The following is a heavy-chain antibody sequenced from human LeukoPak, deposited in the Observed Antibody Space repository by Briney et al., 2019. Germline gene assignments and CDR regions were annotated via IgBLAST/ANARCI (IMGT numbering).Heavy chain of an antibody. V-gene: IGHV1-2*02. J-gene: IGHJ4*02. CDR3: ARDLAVAGTGFDC. D-gene: IGHD6-19*01. CDR1: GYTFTGYY. CDR2: INPNSGGT. Sequence: GASVKVSCKASGYTFTGYYMHWVRQAPGQGLEWMGWINPNSGGTNYAQKFQGRVTMTRDTSISTAYMELSRLRSDDTAVYYCARDLAVAGTGFDCWGQGALVTVSS.